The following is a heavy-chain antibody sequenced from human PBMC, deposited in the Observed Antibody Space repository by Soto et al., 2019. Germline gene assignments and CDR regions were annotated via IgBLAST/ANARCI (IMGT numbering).Heavy chain of an antibody. J-gene: IGHJ6*02. CDR3: ASRVKYCSSTSCYWAGYYYGMDV. CDR2: IWYDGSNK. D-gene: IGHD2-2*01. V-gene: IGHV3-33*01. Sequence: GGSLGLSCAASGFTFSSYGMHWVRQAPGKGLEWVAVIWYDGSNKYYADSVKGRFTISRDNSKNTLYLQMNSLRAEDTAVYYCASRVKYCSSTSCYWAGYYYGMDVWGQGTTVTVSS. CDR1: GFTFSSYG.